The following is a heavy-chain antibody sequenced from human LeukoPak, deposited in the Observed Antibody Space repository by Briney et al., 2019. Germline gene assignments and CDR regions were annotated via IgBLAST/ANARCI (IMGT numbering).Heavy chain of an antibody. CDR3: AKDHPRATYFDY. D-gene: IGHD5-12*01. Sequence: GGSLRLSCAASGFTFSSYGMHRVRQAPGKGLEWVAVISYDGSNKYYADSVKGRFTISRDNSKNTLYLQMNSLRAEDTAVYYCAKDHPRATYFDYWGQGTLVTVSS. J-gene: IGHJ4*02. V-gene: IGHV3-30*18. CDR2: ISYDGSNK. CDR1: GFTFSSYG.